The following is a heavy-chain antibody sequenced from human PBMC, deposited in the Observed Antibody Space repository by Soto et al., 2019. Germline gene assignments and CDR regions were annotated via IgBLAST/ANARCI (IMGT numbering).Heavy chain of an antibody. CDR2: MQSGST. Sequence: QVQMQESGPGLVKPSQTLSLRCAVSGDSISRVGYYWHWIRQHPVRGLEWLRYMQSGSTYDNPSLKCRMNMAIDTSKNLLSLELTSVTAAHTAVYYCARGSRPFRWDNWFDPWGQGTLVTVSS. CDR3: ARGSRPFRWDNWFDP. D-gene: IGHD1-26*01. CDR1: GDSISRVGYY. V-gene: IGHV4-31*11. J-gene: IGHJ5*02.